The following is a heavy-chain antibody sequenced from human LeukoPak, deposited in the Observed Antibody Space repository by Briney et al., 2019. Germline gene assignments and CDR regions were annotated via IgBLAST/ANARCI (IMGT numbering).Heavy chain of an antibody. Sequence: ASVTVSCKASGYTFTGYYMHWVRQAPGQGLEWLGWINPNSGGTNYAQKFQGRVTMTRDTSISTAYMELSRLRSDDTAVYYCARVRGSSSWYGPRWFDPWGQGTLLTVSS. V-gene: IGHV1-2*02. CDR2: INPNSGGT. CDR1: GYTFTGYY. CDR3: ARVRGSSSWYGPRWFDP. J-gene: IGHJ5*02. D-gene: IGHD6-13*01.